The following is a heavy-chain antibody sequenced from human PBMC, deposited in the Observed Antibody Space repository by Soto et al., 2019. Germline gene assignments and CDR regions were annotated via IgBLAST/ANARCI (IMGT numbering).Heavy chain of an antibody. D-gene: IGHD2-21*01. CDR1: GASISSTSSYDW. CDR3: ARVWSP. J-gene: IGHJ3*01. V-gene: IGHV4-31*03. CDR2: IYTSGSS. Sequence: SETLSLTCTVSGASISSTSSYDWWSWIRQHPGKGLEWIGYIYTSGSSYYNPSLKSRVTISIDRSKNQFSLELGSVTAADTAVYYCARVWSPWGQGTMVTVSS.